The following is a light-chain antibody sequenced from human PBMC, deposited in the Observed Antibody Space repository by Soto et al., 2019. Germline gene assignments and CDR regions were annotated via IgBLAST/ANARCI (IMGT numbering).Light chain of an antibody. V-gene: IGKV3-11*01. CDR2: DAS. J-gene: IGKJ4*01. CDR1: QSVGSY. CDR3: KQRSNWPPLLT. Sequence: ETVLTQSPATLSLSPGERATLSCRASQSVGSYLAWYQQKPGQAPRLLIYDASTRATGIPARFSGSGSGTDFTLTISSLETEDFAVYYCKQRSNWPPLLTFGGGTKVEIK.